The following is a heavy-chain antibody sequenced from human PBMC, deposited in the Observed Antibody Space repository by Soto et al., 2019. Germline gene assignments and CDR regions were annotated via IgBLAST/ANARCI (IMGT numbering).Heavy chain of an antibody. CDR3: ARDLGAWKFDY. CDR1: GFTFSSHA. V-gene: IGHV3-30-3*01. CDR2: ISYDGSNQ. J-gene: IGHJ4*02. D-gene: IGHD1-1*01. Sequence: ESGGGVVQPGRSLRLSCAASGFTFSSHAMHWVRQAPGKGLEWVAFISYDGSNQHYADSVKGRFTISRDNSENTLYLQMNSLRGEDTAMYYCARDLGAWKFDYWGQRTLVTVSS.